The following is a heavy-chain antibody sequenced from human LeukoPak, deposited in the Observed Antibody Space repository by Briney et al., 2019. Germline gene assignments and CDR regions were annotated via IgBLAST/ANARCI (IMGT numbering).Heavy chain of an antibody. CDR1: GFTLSSYG. CDR3: ARDLGGYSGYLDY. CDR2: IWYDGGNK. J-gene: IGHJ4*02. Sequence: TGGALRLSCAASGFTLSSYGMHWVREAPGKGLGWVAVIWYDGGNKHYADSVKSRCTISRDNSKNTLYLQINSLRAEDTAVYYCARDLGGYSGYLDYWGQGTLVTVSS. V-gene: IGHV3-33*01. D-gene: IGHD5-12*01.